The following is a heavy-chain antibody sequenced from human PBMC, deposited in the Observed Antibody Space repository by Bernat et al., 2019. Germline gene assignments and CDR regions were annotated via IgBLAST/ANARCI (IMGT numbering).Heavy chain of an antibody. J-gene: IGHJ4*02. Sequence: QVQLVESGGGVVQPGRSLTLSCAASGFTFSSYAMHWVRQAPGKGLEWVAVISYDGSNKYYADSVKGRFTISRDNSKNTLYLQMNSLRAEDTAVYYCARDGIAVAGIGPKNYYFDYWGQGTLVTVSS. D-gene: IGHD6-19*01. CDR1: GFTFSSYA. CDR3: ARDGIAVAGIGPKNYYFDY. V-gene: IGHV3-30-3*01. CDR2: ISYDGSNK.